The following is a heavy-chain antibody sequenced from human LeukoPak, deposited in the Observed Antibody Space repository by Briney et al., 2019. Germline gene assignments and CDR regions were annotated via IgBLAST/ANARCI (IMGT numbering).Heavy chain of an antibody. CDR3: ARGSYYVNSNHYAASYNWLDP. V-gene: IGHV1-18*01. J-gene: IGHJ5*02. CDR2: VNSYNDDI. Sequence: GASVKVSCQASCYIINTQGITRVRQAPGQGLEWLGWVNSYNDDINYAQNVRGRVTLTTDTSTNTAYMELRSLRSDDTAVYYCARGSYYVNSNHYAASYNWLDPWGQGTLVTVSS. CDR1: CYIINTQG. D-gene: IGHD2/OR15-2a*01.